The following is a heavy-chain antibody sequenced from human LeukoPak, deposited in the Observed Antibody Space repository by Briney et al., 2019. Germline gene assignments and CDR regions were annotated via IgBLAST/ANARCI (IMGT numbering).Heavy chain of an antibody. CDR3: ASLSASFSFDY. Sequence: SETLSLTCTVSGGSISSYYWSWIRQPAGKGLEWIGYIYYSGSTYYNPSLKSRVTISVDTSKNQFSLKLSSVTAADTAVYYCASLSASFSFDYWGQGTLVTVSS. CDR1: GGSISSYY. V-gene: IGHV4-59*06. CDR2: IYYSGST. J-gene: IGHJ4*02. D-gene: IGHD2-2*01.